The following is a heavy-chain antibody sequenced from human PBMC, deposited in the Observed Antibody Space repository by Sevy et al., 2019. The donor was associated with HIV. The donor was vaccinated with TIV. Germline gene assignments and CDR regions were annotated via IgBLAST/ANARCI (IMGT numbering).Heavy chain of an antibody. CDR2: LKSDVYGGTV. CDR1: GFTLGDYC. J-gene: IGHJ4*02. V-gene: IGHV3-49*04. D-gene: IGHD2-15*01. CDR3: TWWKAAQSIFDY. Sequence: GGSLRLSCTASGFTLGDYCMSWVRQAPGKGLEWVAFLKSDVYGGTVDHAASVRGRFVISRDDSKTIAYLQMNDLKTEDTGVYYCTWWKAAQSIFDYWGQGALVTVPS.